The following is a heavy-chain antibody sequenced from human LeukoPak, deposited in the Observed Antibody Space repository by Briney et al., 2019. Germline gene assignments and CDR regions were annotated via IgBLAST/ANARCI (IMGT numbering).Heavy chain of an antibody. J-gene: IGHJ4*02. D-gene: IGHD3-10*01. CDR3: ARDPAYGDVDY. CDR1: GFTFSSYA. V-gene: IGHV3-23*01. Sequence: GGSLRLSCAASGFTFSSYAMSWVRQAPGKGLEWVSGISGSGDNTYYADSVKGRFTISRDNAKNSLYLQMSSPRAEDTAVYYCARDPAYGDVDYWGQGILVTVSS. CDR2: ISGSGDNT.